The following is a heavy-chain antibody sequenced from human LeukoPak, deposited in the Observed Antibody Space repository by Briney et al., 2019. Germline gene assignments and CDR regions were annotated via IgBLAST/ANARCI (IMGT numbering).Heavy chain of an antibody. CDR1: GGSISSYH. Sequence: SETLSLACTVSGGSISSYHWSWIRQPPGKGLEWIGYIYYSGRTNYNPSLKSRVTISVDTSKNQFSLKLSSVTAADTAVYYCARTTEGGYTYDYFYYYYMDVWGKGTTVTISS. CDR3: ARTTEGGYTYDYFYYYYMDV. J-gene: IGHJ6*03. CDR2: IYYSGRT. D-gene: IGHD5-18*01. V-gene: IGHV4-59*01.